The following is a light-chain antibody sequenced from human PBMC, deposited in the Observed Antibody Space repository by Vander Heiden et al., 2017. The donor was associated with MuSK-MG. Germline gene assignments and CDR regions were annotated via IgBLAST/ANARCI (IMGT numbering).Light chain of an antibody. CDR3: QQSYSTPRT. CDR1: QSISSY. Sequence: DIQMTQSPASLSASVGDRVTITCRASQSISSYLNWYQQKPGKATKLLIYAASSLQRGVPSRFRGSGSGTDFTLTISSLQPEDFATYYCQQSYSTPRTFGQGTKVEIK. J-gene: IGKJ1*01. V-gene: IGKV1-39*01. CDR2: AAS.